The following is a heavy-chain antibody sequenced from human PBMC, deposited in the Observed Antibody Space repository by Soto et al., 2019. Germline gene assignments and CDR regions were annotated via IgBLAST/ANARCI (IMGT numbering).Heavy chain of an antibody. CDR3: ARKDYGDYRWFDP. CDR1: GGSISSSSW. D-gene: IGHD4-17*01. J-gene: IGHJ5*02. Sequence: QVQLQESGPGLVRPSGTLSLTCAVSGGSISSSSWWSWVRQPPGKGLEWIGEIYHSGSTNYNPSLKSPVTISVDKSKSQFPLKLNSVTAADTAVYYCARKDYGDYRWFDPWGQGTLVTVSS. V-gene: IGHV4-4*02. CDR2: IYHSGST.